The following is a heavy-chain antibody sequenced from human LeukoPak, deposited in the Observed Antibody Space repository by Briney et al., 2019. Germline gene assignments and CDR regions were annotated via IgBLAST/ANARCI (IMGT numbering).Heavy chain of an antibody. CDR2: IYYSGST. V-gene: IGHV4-59*08. CDR1: GGSMSNYY. Sequence: PSETQTLICTVSGGSMSNYYWSWTRQTPGETLEWIGYIYYSGSTNYNPSLKSRVTISVDTAKNQVSLRLTSVTAADTAVYYCARHLYSSSWYVGPFDIWGQRKTCSASS. J-gene: IGHJ3*02. CDR3: ARHLYSSSWYVGPFDI. D-gene: IGHD6-13*01.